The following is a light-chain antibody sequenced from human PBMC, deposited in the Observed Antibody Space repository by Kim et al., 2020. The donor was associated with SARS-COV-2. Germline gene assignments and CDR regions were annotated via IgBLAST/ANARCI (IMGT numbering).Light chain of an antibody. CDR2: GAS. CDR1: QSVSSN. CDR3: QQYNNWPPLT. Sequence: SQGERAPLSCRASQSVSSNLAWYQQKPGQAPRLLIYGASTRATGIPARFSGSGSGTEFTLTISSLQSEDFAIYCCQQYNNWPPLTFGGGTKVDIK. V-gene: IGKV3-15*01. J-gene: IGKJ4*01.